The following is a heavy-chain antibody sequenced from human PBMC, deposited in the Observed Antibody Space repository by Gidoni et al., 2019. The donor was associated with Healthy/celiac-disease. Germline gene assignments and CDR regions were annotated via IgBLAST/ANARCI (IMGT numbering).Heavy chain of an antibody. CDR1: GRPISSGGYP. CDR2: IYHSGST. J-gene: IGHJ4*02. Sequence: QLQLQESGSGLVKPSQTLSLTCACSGRPISSGGYPWTWIRQPPGKGLEWIGYIYHSGSTYYNPSLKSRVTISVDRSKNQFSLKLSSVTAADTAVYYCARGILHYYDTSGGFDYWGQGTLVTVSS. D-gene: IGHD3-22*01. V-gene: IGHV4-30-2*01. CDR3: ARGILHYYDTSGGFDY.